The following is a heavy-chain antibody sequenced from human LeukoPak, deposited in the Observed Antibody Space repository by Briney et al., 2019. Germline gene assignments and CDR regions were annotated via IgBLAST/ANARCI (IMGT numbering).Heavy chain of an antibody. CDR2: INPNSGGT. CDR1: GYTFTGYY. J-gene: IGHJ3*02. V-gene: IGHV1-2*02. CDR3: TRDDSYYYDSSGSEAFDI. Sequence: GASVKVSCKASGYTFTGYYMHWVRQAPGQGLEWMGWINPNSGGTNYAQKFQGRVTMTRDTSISTAYMELSGLRSDDTAVYYCTRDDSYYYDSSGSEAFDIWGQGTMVTVSS. D-gene: IGHD3-22*01.